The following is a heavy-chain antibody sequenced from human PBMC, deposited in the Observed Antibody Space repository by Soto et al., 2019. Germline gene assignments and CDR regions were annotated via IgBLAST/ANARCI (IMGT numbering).Heavy chain of an antibody. CDR2: IYYSGST. J-gene: IGHJ6*02. D-gene: IGHD5-12*01. CDR3: ARLDKTRGYSGYDSPGYYYGMDV. V-gene: IGHV4-59*08. CDR1: GGSISSYY. Sequence: SETLSLTCTVSGGSISSYYWSWIRQPPGKGLEWIGYIYYSGSTNYNPSLKSRVTISVDTSKNQFSLKLSSVTAADTAVYYCARLDKTRGYSGYDSPGYYYGMDVWGQGTTVT.